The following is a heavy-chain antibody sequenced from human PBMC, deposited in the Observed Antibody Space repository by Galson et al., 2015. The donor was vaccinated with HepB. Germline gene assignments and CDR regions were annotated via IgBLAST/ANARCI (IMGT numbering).Heavy chain of an antibody. D-gene: IGHD7-27*01. CDR1: GYSFTSYW. CDR2: VHPGESLT. V-gene: IGHV5-51*01. J-gene: IGHJ1*01. CDR3: ATCPLNSGADTAEYLQY. Sequence: QSGAEVKKPGESLKISCWISGYSFTSYWIGWVRQMPGRGLEWLGIVHPGESLTTYSPSFEGQVIVSADKDTPTVYLDLRSLKSEDTAVYYCATCPLNSGADTAEYLQYWGQGTLLTVSS.